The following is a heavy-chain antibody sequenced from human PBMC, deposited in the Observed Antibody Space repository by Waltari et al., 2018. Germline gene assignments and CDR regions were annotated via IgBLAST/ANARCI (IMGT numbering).Heavy chain of an antibody. D-gene: IGHD3-22*01. CDR1: GYPFSQHY. CDR2: IVPASGRA. CDR3: ARAGHNRSYYSEAFFDF. J-gene: IGHJ1*01. V-gene: IGHV1-46*01. Sequence: VQLVQSGAEVKEPGATVRVSCQTSGYPFSQHYIYWVRQAPGKGLSDLGVIVPASGRATSPRILYNRISLTRDTATGTFYLELGGLTAEDTAIYFCARAGHNRSYYSEAFFDFWGQGTLVTVSS.